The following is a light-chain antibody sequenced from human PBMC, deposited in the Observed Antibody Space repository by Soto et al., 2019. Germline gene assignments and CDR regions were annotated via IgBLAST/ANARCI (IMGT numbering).Light chain of an antibody. V-gene: IGKV1-5*03. Sequence: DIQMTQSPSTLSASVGDRVTITCRASQSISSCLAWYQQKPGKAPKLLIYKASSLESGVPSRFSGAGSGTDFTLTIANLHPEDFAIYYCKQSYSTQWTFGQGTKVDIK. CDR1: QSISSC. J-gene: IGKJ1*01. CDR3: KQSYSTQWT. CDR2: KAS.